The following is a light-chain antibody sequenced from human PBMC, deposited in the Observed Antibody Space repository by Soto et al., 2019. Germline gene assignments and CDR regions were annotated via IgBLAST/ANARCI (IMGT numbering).Light chain of an antibody. J-gene: IGKJ1*01. CDR2: KAS. V-gene: IGKV1-5*03. CDR1: QFISRW. Sequence: DIQMTQSPSTLSASVGDRVTITCRASQFISRWLAWYQQKPGAAPKLLIYKASTLESGVPSRFSGSGSGTEFTLTISSLQPDDFATYYCQQYDSYSPWTFGQGTKVDI. CDR3: QQYDSYSPWT.